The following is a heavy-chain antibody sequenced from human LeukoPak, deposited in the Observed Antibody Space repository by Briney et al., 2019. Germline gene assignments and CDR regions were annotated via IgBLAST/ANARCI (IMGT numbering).Heavy chain of an antibody. CDR3: ANLYDFWSFGYMDV. CDR2: ISGSGGST. J-gene: IGHJ6*03. D-gene: IGHD3-3*01. V-gene: IGHV3-23*01. Sequence: PGGSLRLSCAASGFTFSSYAMSWVRQAPGKGLEWVSAISGSGGSTHYAHSVKGRFSISRDNSKNTLYLQMNSLRAEDTAVYYCANLYDFWSFGYMDVWGKGTTVTVSS. CDR1: GFTFSSYA.